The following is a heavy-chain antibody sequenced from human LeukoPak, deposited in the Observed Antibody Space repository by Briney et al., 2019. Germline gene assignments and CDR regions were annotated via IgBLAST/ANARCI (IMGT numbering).Heavy chain of an antibody. J-gene: IGHJ4*02. CDR1: GYTFTSYG. CDR2: ISAYNGNT. Sequence: ASVKVSCKASGYTFTSYGISWVRQAPGQGLEWMGWISAYNGNTNYAQKLQGRVTMTTDTSTSTAYMELRSLRSDDTAVYYCARERQLVPRGLIDYWGQGTLVTVSS. D-gene: IGHD6-6*01. CDR3: ARERQLVPRGLIDY. V-gene: IGHV1-18*01.